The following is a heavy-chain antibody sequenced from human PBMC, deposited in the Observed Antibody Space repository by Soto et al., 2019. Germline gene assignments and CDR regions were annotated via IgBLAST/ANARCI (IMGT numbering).Heavy chain of an antibody. J-gene: IGHJ5*02. CDR3: AGGGNRGGVPPFDP. D-gene: IGHD3-16*01. Sequence: QVQLVQSGAEVKKPGSSVKVSCKASGGTFSSYSFSWVRQAPGQRLEWMGGFSPIFGTPNYAQKFLVRLTITADELTSTVSQELSSLASDGPAGYYRAGGGNRGGVPPFDPWGQGNLVNVSS. CDR1: GGTFSSYS. CDR2: FSPIFGTP. V-gene: IGHV1-69*12.